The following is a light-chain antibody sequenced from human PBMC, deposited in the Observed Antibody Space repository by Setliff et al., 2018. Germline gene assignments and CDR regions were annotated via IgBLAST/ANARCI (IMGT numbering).Light chain of an antibody. CDR2: AVS. Sequence: QPALTQPASVSGSPGQSITISCSGTGRDVGSYDLVSWYQQHPGKAPKLIIYAVSDRPSGVSHRFSGSKSGNTAYLTISGLRTEDEADYYCNAYSADTTYVFGSGTKV. CDR1: GRDVGSYDL. V-gene: IGLV2-14*03. CDR3: NAYSADTTYV. J-gene: IGLJ1*01.